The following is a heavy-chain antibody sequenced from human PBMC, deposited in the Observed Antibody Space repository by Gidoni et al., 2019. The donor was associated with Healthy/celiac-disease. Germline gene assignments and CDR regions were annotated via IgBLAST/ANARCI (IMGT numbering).Heavy chain of an antibody. Sequence: QVQLQESGPGLVKPSETLSLTCTVSGGSISSYYWSWIRQPAGKGLEWIGRIYTSGSTNYNPSLKSRVTMSVDTSKNQFSLKLSSVTAADTAVYYCARDYDFWSGVRYYYYGMDVWGQGTTVTVSS. CDR1: GGSISSYY. D-gene: IGHD3-3*01. CDR3: ARDYDFWSGVRYYYYGMDV. CDR2: IYTSGST. J-gene: IGHJ6*02. V-gene: IGHV4-4*07.